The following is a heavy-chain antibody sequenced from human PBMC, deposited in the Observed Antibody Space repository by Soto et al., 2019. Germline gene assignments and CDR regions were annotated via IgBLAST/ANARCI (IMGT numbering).Heavy chain of an antibody. Sequence: KPSETLSLTCAVSGGSISSSNWWSWVRQPPGKGLEWIGEIYHSGSTNYNPSLKSRVTISVDKSKNQFSLKLSSVTAADTAVYYCARSYSSSWYMEVNDAFDIWGQGTMVTVSS. D-gene: IGHD6-13*01. V-gene: IGHV4-4*02. CDR3: ARSYSSSWYMEVNDAFDI. J-gene: IGHJ3*02. CDR2: IYHSGST. CDR1: GGSISSSNW.